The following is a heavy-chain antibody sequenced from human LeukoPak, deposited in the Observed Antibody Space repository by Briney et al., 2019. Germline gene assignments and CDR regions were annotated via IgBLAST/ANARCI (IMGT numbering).Heavy chain of an antibody. D-gene: IGHD6-6*01. CDR1: GGSISSYY. CDR2: IYYSGST. Sequence: PSETLSLTCTVSGGSISSYYWGWIRQPPGKGLEWIGSIYYSGSTYYNPSLKSRVTISVDTSKNQFSLKLSSVTAADTAVYYCARKYRVAARPGWFDPWGQGTLVTVSS. J-gene: IGHJ5*02. CDR3: ARKYRVAARPGWFDP. V-gene: IGHV4-39*01.